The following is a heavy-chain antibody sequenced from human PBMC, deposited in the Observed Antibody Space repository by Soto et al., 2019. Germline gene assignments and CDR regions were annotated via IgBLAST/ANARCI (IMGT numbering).Heavy chain of an antibody. J-gene: IGHJ6*02. CDR2: ISYDGSNK. Sequence: GSLRLSCAASGFTFSSYAMHWVRQAPGKGLELVAVISYDGSNKYYSDSVKGRFTISRDNSKNTLYLQMNSLRAEDTAVYYCARVLEMTTVTTRDYGMDXWGQGTTVTVSX. CDR3: ARVLEMTTVTTRDYGMDX. D-gene: IGHD4-4*01. CDR1: GFTFSSYA. V-gene: IGHV3-30-3*01.